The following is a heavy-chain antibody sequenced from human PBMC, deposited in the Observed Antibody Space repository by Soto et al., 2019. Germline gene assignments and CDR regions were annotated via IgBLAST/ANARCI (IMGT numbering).Heavy chain of an antibody. D-gene: IGHD1-7*01. CDR1: GYTFTSYG. CDR2: INAGNGNT. Sequence: ASVKVSCKASGYTFTSYGISWVRQAPGQRLEWMGWINAGNGNTKYSQNFQGRVTITSDTSANTAYMELSSLRSEDTVVYYCARGGTGTTSYYYYGMDVWGQGTTVTVSS. V-gene: IGHV1-3*01. CDR3: ARGGTGTTSYYYYGMDV. J-gene: IGHJ6*02.